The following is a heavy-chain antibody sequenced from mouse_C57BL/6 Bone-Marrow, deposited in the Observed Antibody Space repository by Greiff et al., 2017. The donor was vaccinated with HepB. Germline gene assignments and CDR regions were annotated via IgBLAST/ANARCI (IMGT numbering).Heavy chain of an antibody. J-gene: IGHJ1*03. D-gene: IGHD2-14*01. CDR1: GYTFTSYG. CDR2: IYPRSGNT. V-gene: IGHV1-81*01. Sequence: VQLVESGAELARPGASVKLSCKASGYTFTSYGISWVKQRTGQGLEWIGEIYPRSGNTYYNEKFKGKATLTADKSSSTAYMELRSLTSEDSAVYFCARSGIGGYFDVWGTGTTVTVSS. CDR3: ARSGIGGYFDV.